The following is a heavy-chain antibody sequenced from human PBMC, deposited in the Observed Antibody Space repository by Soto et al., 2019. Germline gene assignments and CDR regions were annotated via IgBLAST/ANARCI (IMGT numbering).Heavy chain of an antibody. CDR2: INAGNGNR. CDR1: GYTLTSYG. V-gene: IGHV1-3*01. J-gene: IGHJ4*02. CDR3: ARDLGGWTDY. D-gene: IGHD6-19*01. Sequence: QVQLVQSGAEVKKPGASVKVSCKASGYTLTSYGMHWVRQAPGQRLEWMGWINAGNGNRKYSQKFQGRVTITRDTSASTAYMELSSLRSEDTTVYYCARDLGGWTDYWGQGTLVTVSS.